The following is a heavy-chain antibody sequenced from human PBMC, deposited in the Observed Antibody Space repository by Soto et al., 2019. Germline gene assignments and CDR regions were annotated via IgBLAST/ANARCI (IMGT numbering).Heavy chain of an antibody. CDR2: LSHDGGNT. CDR3: AKQRTTWTHSAIDF. V-gene: IGHV3-23*01. CDR1: EFSFINYA. Sequence: GGSLRLSCVASEFSFINYAMTWVRQAPGKGLQWVAALSHDGGNTFYGDSVRGRFTVSRDNSKNTLYLHMTSLRAEDTAVYFCAKQRTTWTHSAIDFCGQGYQGTVSS. D-gene: IGHD1-1*01. J-gene: IGHJ4*02.